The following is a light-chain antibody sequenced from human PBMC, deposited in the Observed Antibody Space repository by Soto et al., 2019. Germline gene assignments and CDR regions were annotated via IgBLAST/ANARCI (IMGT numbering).Light chain of an antibody. V-gene: IGLV2-14*03. J-gene: IGLJ1*01. CDR1: SRDVGGYNY. Sequence: QSVLTQPASVYGSPGQSITISCTGTSRDVGGYNYVSWYQQHPGKAPKLMIYDVSNRPSGVSNRFSGSKSGNTASLTISGLQAEDEADYYCSSYTSSSLHVFGTGTKVTVL. CDR3: SSYTSSSLHV. CDR2: DVS.